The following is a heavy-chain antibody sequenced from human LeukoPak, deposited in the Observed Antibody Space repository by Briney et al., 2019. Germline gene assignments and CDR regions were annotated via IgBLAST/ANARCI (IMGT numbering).Heavy chain of an antibody. CDR2: ISSSSSTI. V-gene: IGHV3-48*01. D-gene: IGHD1-26*01. CDR3: ARSRGSGTLYFSAFDI. CDR1: GFTFSSYS. J-gene: IGHJ3*02. Sequence: PGGSLRLPCAASGFTFSSYSMNWVRQAPGKGLEWVSYISSSSSTIYYADSVKGRFTISRDNAKNSLYLQMNSLRAEDTAVYYCARSRGSGTLYFSAFDIWGQGTMVTVSS.